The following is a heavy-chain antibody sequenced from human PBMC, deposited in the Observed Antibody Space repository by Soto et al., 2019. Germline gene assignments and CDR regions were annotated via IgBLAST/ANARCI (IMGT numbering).Heavy chain of an antibody. D-gene: IGHD6-13*01. CDR2: IRSKAYGGTT. CDR1: GFTFGDYA. Sequence: GGSLRLSCTASGFTFGDYAMSWFRQAPGKGLEWVGFIRSKAYGGTTEYAASVKGRFTISRDDSKSIAYLQMNSLKTEDTAVYYCTRDYLYPRKAAAGTRNESLFDYWGQGTLVTVSS. J-gene: IGHJ4*02. V-gene: IGHV3-49*03. CDR3: TRDYLYPRKAAAGTRNESLFDY.